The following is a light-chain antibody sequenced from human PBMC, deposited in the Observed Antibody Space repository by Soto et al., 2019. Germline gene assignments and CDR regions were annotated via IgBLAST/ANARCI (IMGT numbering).Light chain of an antibody. CDR1: SSDVGGYHY. J-gene: IGLJ1*01. CDR2: EVS. CDR3: SSYTRSSTDV. V-gene: IGLV2-14*01. Sequence: QSALTQPASVSGSPGQSITISCTGTSSDVGGYHYVSWYQQHPGKAPKLMIFEVSHRPSGVSNRFSGSKSGNTASLTISGLQAEDEADYYCSSYTRSSTDVFGTGTKLTVL.